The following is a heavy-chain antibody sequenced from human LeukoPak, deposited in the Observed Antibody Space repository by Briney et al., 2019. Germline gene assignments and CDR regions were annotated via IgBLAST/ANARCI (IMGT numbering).Heavy chain of an antibody. Sequence: ASVKVSCKASGYTFTSYGISWVRQAPGQGLEWMGWISAYNGNTNYAQKLQGRVTMTTDTSTSTAYMELRSLRSDDTAVYYCAREYGSGSYYNYGMDVWGQGTTVTVSS. V-gene: IGHV1-18*01. CDR2: ISAYNGNT. CDR3: AREYGSGSYYNYGMDV. CDR1: GYTFTSYG. D-gene: IGHD3-10*01. J-gene: IGHJ6*02.